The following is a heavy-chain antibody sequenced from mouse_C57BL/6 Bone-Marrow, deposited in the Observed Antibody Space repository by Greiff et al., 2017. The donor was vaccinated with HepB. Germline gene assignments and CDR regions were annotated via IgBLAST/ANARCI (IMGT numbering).Heavy chain of an antibody. V-gene: IGHV1-59*01. J-gene: IGHJ2*01. CDR3: ARHFYLDYFDY. CDR2: IDPSDSYT. D-gene: IGHD2-3*01. CDR1: GYTFTSYW. Sequence: QVQLQQPGAELVRPGTSVKLSCKASGYTFTSYWMHWVKQRPGQGLEWIGVIDPSDSYTNSNQKFKGKATLTVDTSSSAAYMQLSSLTSEDSAVYYCARHFYLDYFDYWGQGTTLTVSS.